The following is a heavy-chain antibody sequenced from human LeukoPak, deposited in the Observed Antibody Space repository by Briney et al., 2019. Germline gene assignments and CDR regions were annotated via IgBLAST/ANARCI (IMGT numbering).Heavy chain of an antibody. CDR1: GFSFSTSW. CDR3: ARDRYYVPDY. D-gene: IGHD3-16*01. CDR2: ITSDGRTT. V-gene: IGHV3-74*01. Sequence: GGSLRLSCAASGFSFSTSWMHWFRQGPGRGLVWVSRITSDGRTTIYADSVKGRFSISRDNSKNTLFLQMNSLRADDTAVYYCARDRYYVPDYWGQGTLVTVSS. J-gene: IGHJ4*02.